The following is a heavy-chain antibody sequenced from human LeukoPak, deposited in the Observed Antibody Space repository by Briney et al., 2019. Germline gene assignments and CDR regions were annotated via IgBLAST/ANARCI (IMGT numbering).Heavy chain of an antibody. CDR3: AGGQGWHFDL. CDR1: GFTFSSYG. V-gene: IGHV3-7*01. J-gene: IGHJ2*01. D-gene: IGHD2-15*01. Sequence: GGSLRLSCAASGFTFSSYGMHWVRQAPGKGLEWVADIKHDGSEEHYVASVKGRFTISRDNAKLYLQMNSLRAEDTAMYYCAGGQGWHFDLWGRGTLITVSS. CDR2: IKHDGSEE.